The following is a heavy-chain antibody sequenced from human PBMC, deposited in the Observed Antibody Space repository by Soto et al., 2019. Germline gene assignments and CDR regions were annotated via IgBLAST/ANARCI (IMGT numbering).Heavy chain of an antibody. CDR2: IYYSGST. V-gene: IGHV4-59*01. Sequence: SETLSLTCTVSGGSISSYYWSWIRQPPGKGLEWIGYIYYSGSTNYNPSLKSRVTISVDTSKNQFSLKLSSMTAAATAVYYCARDKSAAAGVWGQGTLVTVSS. CDR3: ARDKSAAAGV. CDR1: GGSISSYY. J-gene: IGHJ4*02. D-gene: IGHD6-13*01.